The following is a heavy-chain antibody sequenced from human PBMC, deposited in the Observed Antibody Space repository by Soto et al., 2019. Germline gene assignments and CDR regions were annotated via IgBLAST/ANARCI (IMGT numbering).Heavy chain of an antibody. CDR2: IYYSGST. V-gene: IGHV4-4*02. D-gene: IGHD3-10*01. CDR1: GGSISSRNW. J-gene: IGHJ3*02. Sequence: QVQLQESGPGLVKPSGTLSLTCAVSGGSISSRNWWNWVRQPPGKGLEWIGKIYYSGSTNYNPSLKSRVTISVDKSKDQFSLKLNSVTAADTAVYYCASPFGELLADAFDIWGQGTMVTVSS. CDR3: ASPFGELLADAFDI.